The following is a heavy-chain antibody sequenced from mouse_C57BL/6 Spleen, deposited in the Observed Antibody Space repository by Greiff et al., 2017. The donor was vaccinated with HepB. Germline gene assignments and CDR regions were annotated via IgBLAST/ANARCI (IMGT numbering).Heavy chain of an antibody. CDR3: AGQLRLNYAMDY. V-gene: IGHV1-59*01. J-gene: IGHJ4*01. Sequence: QVQLQQPGAELVRPGTSVKLSCKASGYTFTSYWMHWVKQRPGQGLEWIGVIDPSDSYTNYNQKFKGKATLTVDTSSSTAYMQLSSLTSEDSAVYYCAGQLRLNYAMDYWGQGTSVTVSS. CDR2: IDPSDSYT. CDR1: GYTFTSYW. D-gene: IGHD3-2*02.